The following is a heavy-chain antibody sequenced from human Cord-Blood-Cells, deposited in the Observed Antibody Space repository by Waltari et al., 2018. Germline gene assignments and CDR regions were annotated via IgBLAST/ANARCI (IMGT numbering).Heavy chain of an antibody. D-gene: IGHD3-3*01. J-gene: IGHJ5*02. CDR1: GYTLTELS. CDR3: ANLSSYYDFWSGRINWFDP. V-gene: IGHV1-24*01. CDR2: VDTEGGET. Sequence: QVQLVQSGAEVKKPGASVKVSCKVSGYTLTELSMHWVRQAPGKGLEWMGGVDTEGGETIYAQKFQGKVTMTEDTSTDTAYMELSSLRSEDTAVYYCANLSSYYDFWSGRINWFDPWGQGTLVTVSS.